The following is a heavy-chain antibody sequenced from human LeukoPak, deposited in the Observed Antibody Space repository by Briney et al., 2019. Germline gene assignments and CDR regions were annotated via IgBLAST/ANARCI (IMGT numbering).Heavy chain of an antibody. V-gene: IGHV4-34*01. CDR2: INHSGST. Sequence: SETLSLTCAVYGGSFSGYYWSWIRQPPGKGLEWIGEINHSGSTNYNPSLKSRVTISVDTSKNQFSLKLSSVTAADTAVYYCARRSHSGYARGAFDIWGQGTMVTVSS. D-gene: IGHD5-12*01. J-gene: IGHJ3*02. CDR1: GGSFSGYY. CDR3: ARRSHSGYARGAFDI.